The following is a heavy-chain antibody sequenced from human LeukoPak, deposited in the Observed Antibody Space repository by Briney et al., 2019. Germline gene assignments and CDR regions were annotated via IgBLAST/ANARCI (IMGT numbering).Heavy chain of an antibody. D-gene: IGHD3-9*01. V-gene: IGHV3-53*01. CDR3: ANGDVLRYFDWSPGGAFDI. Sequence: GGSLRLSCAASGFTVSSNYMSWVRQAPGKGLEWVSVIYSGGSTYYADSVKGRFTISRDNSKNTLYLQMNSLRAEDTAVYYCANGDVLRYFDWSPGGAFDIWGQGTMVTVSS. J-gene: IGHJ3*02. CDR1: GFTVSSNY. CDR2: IYSGGST.